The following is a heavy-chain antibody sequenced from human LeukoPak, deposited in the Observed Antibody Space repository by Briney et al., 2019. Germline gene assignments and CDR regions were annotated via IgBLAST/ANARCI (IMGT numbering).Heavy chain of an antibody. V-gene: IGHV4-39*01. Sequence: KPSETLSLTCSVSGGSISSSGYYWGWIRQPPGKGLEWIGTIYYSGSTYYNPSFKSRVTISVDTSRNQFSLNLRSVTAADTAVYYCARHPPYTAYSGSWGGNYFDYWGQGTLVTVSS. CDR2: IYYSGST. CDR3: ARHPPYTAYSGSWGGNYFDY. D-gene: IGHD6-13*01. J-gene: IGHJ4*02. CDR1: GGSISSSGYY.